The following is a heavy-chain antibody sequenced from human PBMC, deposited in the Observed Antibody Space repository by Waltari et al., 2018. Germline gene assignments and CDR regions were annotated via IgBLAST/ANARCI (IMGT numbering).Heavy chain of an antibody. CDR3: TTDMTSYFFEY. J-gene: IGHJ4*02. V-gene: IGHV1-24*01. CDR2: LDHEHGET. D-gene: IGHD2-2*01. Sequence: QVQLVQSGAEVKKPGASVKVSCKVSGYTLSAVSMHWVRQGPGKGLVWMGGLDHEHGETISAQKFQGRVTMTEDTATDTAYMEVTSLRSEDTAVYYCTTDMTSYFFEYWGQGTLVTVSS. CDR1: GYTLSAVS.